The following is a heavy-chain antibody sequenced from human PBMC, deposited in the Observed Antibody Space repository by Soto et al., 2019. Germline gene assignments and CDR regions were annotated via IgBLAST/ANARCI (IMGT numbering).Heavy chain of an antibody. Sequence: PSETLSLTCAVYGGSFSGYYWSWIRQSPGKGLEWIGEINHSGSANYNPSLKSRVTISVDTSKNQFSLKLSSVTAADTAVYYCARGRSDGSGSYYYYYGMDVWGQGTTVTVSS. D-gene: IGHD3-10*01. J-gene: IGHJ6*02. CDR2: INHSGSA. CDR1: GGSFSGYY. CDR3: ARGRSDGSGSYYYYYGMDV. V-gene: IGHV4-34*01.